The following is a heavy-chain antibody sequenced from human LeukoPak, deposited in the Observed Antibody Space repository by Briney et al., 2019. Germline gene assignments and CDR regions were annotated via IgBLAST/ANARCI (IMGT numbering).Heavy chain of an antibody. J-gene: IGHJ4*02. V-gene: IGHV4-39*01. CDR3: VRGDYNVLTGFRDTYDY. CDR1: GGSISSSSYY. CDR2: IYYSGST. Sequence: PSETLSLTCTVSGGSISSSSYYWGWIRQPPGKGLEWIGSIYYSGSTYYNPSLKSRVTISVDSSKKQFSLKLTSVTAADTAVYFCVRGDYNVLTGFRDTYDYWGQGRLVTVSA. D-gene: IGHD3-9*01.